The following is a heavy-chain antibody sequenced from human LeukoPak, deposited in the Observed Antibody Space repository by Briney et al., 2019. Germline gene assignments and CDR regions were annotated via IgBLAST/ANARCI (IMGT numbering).Heavy chain of an antibody. CDR2: ISAYNGNT. Sequence: ASVSVSCKASGYTFTNYGISWVRQAPGQGLEWMGWISAYNGNTNYAQNLQGRVTMTTDTSTSTAYMELRSLRSDDTAVYYCARDRQSCSSSSCLVDSWGQGTLVTVSS. J-gene: IGHJ4*02. CDR1: GYTFTNYG. D-gene: IGHD2-2*01. V-gene: IGHV1-18*01. CDR3: ARDRQSCSSSSCLVDS.